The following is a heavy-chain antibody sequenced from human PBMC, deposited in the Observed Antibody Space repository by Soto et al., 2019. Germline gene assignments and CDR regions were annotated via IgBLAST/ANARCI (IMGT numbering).Heavy chain of an antibody. CDR1: GFRFTDYS. Sequence: QVRLVESGGGVVQPGGSLRLSCAASGFRFTDYSMHWVRQAPGKGLEWVALTSYDGGSKEYTASVKGPVTISRHNPKNIMYLEINGLRPKDTAVYYRARVGQHGVQTYYYASDTLNYYFDSCGQGTLVTVSS. CDR3: ARVGQHGVQTYYYASDTLNYYFDS. J-gene: IGHJ4*02. D-gene: IGHD3-10*01. V-gene: IGHV3-30-3*01. CDR2: TSYDGGSK.